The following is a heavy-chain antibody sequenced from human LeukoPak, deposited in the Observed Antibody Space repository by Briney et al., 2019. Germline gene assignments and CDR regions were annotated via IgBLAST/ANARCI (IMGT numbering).Heavy chain of an antibody. CDR2: ISTTGSTV. CDR1: GFSFGGYE. D-gene: IGHD3-22*01. Sequence: PGGSLRLSCAASGFSFGGYEMNWVRQAPGKGLEWVSYISTTGSTVYYADSVEGRFTISRDNSKNTLYLQMNSLSAEDTAVYYCATGGPDSSGPPTDYWGQGTLVTVSS. CDR3: ATGGPDSSGPPTDY. V-gene: IGHV3-48*03. J-gene: IGHJ4*02.